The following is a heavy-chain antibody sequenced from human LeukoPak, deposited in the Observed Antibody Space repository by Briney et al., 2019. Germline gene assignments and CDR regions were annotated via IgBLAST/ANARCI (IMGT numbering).Heavy chain of an antibody. Sequence: SETLSLTCTVSGGSISSYYWSWIRQPPGEGLEWIGYIYYSGSTNYNPSLKSRVTISVDTSKNQFSLKLSSVTAADTAVYYCTSRAVAGFSDYWGQGTLVTVSS. D-gene: IGHD6-19*01. CDR1: GGSISSYY. CDR3: TSRAVAGFSDY. CDR2: IYYSGST. J-gene: IGHJ4*02. V-gene: IGHV4-59*01.